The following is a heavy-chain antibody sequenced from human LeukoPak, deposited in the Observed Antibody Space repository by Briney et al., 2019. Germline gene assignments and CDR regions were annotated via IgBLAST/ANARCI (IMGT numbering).Heavy chain of an antibody. CDR3: ARSRHSSSWYYYYGMDV. D-gene: IGHD6-13*01. J-gene: IGHJ6*02. CDR1: GGSFSGYY. CDR2: INHSGST. Sequence: PSETLSLTCAVYGGSFSGYYWSWIRQPPGKGLEWIGEINHSGSTNYNPSLKSRVTISVDTSKNQFSLKLSSVTAADMAVYYCARSRHSSSWYYYYGMDVWGQGTTVTVSS. V-gene: IGHV4-34*01.